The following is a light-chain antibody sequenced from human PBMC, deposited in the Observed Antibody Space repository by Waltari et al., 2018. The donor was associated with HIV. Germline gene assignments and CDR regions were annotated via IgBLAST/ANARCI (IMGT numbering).Light chain of an antibody. V-gene: IGLV3-1*01. CDR1: DLGNKD. J-gene: IGLJ2*01. CDR2: QSK. CDR3: QAWDSNTAV. Sequence: SYELAQPPSVSVSPGQTAIISCSGDDLGNKDACWYQQKPGQSPVLVIFQSKRRPSGIPERFSGSNSGNTATLTISGAQAVDEADYYCQAWDSNTAVFGGGTKLTVL.